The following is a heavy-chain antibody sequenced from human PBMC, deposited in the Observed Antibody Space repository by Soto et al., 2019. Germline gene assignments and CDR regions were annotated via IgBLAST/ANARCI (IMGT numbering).Heavy chain of an antibody. CDR2: ISGSGDST. CDR1: GSTFSSYA. CDR3: ARELGYWSGGSCYMDGAFDF. J-gene: IGHJ3*01. Sequence: EVQLWESGGGLVQPGGSLRLSCAASGSTFSSYAMSWVRQAPGKGLEWVSVISGSGDSTYYADSVKGRFTISRDNSKNTLYVQMNSLRAEATAVYYCARELGYWSGGSCYMDGAFDFWGQGTMVTVSS. D-gene: IGHD2-15*01. V-gene: IGHV3-23*01.